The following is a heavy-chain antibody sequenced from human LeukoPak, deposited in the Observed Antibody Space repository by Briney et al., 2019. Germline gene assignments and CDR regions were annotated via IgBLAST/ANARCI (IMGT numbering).Heavy chain of an antibody. V-gene: IGHV3-7*01. Sequence: GGSLRLSWAASGFTFSSYWMSWVRHAPGKGLEWVANIKQDGSEKYYVDSVKGRFTISRDNAKNSLYLQMNSLRAEDTAVYYCARVAYYYDSSGYYHEFDYWGQGTLVTVSS. CDR3: ARVAYYYDSSGYYHEFDY. D-gene: IGHD3-22*01. CDR1: GFTFSSYW. CDR2: IKQDGSEK. J-gene: IGHJ4*02.